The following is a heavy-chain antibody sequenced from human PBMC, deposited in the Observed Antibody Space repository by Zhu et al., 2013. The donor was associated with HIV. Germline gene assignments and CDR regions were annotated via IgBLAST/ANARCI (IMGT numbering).Heavy chain of an antibody. V-gene: IGHV1-18*01. Sequence: QVQLVQSGAEVKKPGASVKVSCKASGYTFTSYGISWVRQAPGQGLEWMGWISAYNGNTNYAQKLQGRVTMTTDTSTSTAYMELRSLRSDDTAVYYCARGGWVTMIVVVDGALDYWGRGNPWSPSPQ. CDR2: ISAYNGNT. CDR3: ARGGWVTMIVVVDGALDY. J-gene: IGHJ4*02. CDR1: GYTFTSYG. D-gene: IGHD3-22*01.